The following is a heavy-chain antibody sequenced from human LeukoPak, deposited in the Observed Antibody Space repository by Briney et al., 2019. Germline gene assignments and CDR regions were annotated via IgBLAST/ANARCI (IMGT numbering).Heavy chain of an antibody. Sequence: SETLSLTCTVSGGSISSSLYWGWIRQPPEKGLQWIGNIYYSGSTYYNPSLKSRVTISVDTSKNQFSLKLSSVTAADTAVYYCARHGLYDAFDIWGQGTMVTVSS. V-gene: IGHV4-39*01. CDR3: ARHGLYDAFDI. J-gene: IGHJ3*02. CDR2: IYYSGST. CDR1: GGSISSSLY.